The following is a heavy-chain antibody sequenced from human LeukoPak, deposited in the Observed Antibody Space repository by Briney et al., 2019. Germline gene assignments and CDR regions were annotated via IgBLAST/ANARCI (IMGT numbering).Heavy chain of an antibody. D-gene: IGHD3-16*01. J-gene: IGHJ4*02. Sequence: SETLTLTCTVSGGSINSYYWSWIRQSPGKGLEWIGYIYYTGTTTYNPSLKSRVTMSVDRSMNRFSMKLTSVTAADTAVYYCARGSSWGEHSWGQGTLVIVSS. CDR1: GGSINSYY. CDR2: IYYTGTT. V-gene: IGHV4-59*01. CDR3: ARGSSWGEHS.